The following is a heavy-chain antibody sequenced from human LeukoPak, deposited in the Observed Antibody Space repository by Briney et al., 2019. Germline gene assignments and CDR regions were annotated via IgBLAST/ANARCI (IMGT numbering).Heavy chain of an antibody. Sequence: GGSLRLSCAASGFTFSSYWMSWVRQAPGKGLEWVANIKQDGSEKYYVDSVKGRFTISRDNAKNSLYLQMNSLRAEDTAVYYCARGGQCSSTSCYSDYYYGMDVWGQGTTVTVSS. J-gene: IGHJ6*02. CDR1: GFTFSSYW. CDR3: ARGGQCSSTSCYSDYYYGMDV. V-gene: IGHV3-7*01. CDR2: IKQDGSEK. D-gene: IGHD2-2*02.